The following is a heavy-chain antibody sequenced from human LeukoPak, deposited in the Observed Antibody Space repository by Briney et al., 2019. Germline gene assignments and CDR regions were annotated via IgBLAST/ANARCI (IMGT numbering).Heavy chain of an antibody. D-gene: IGHD2-2*01. V-gene: IGHV1-8*01. CDR2: MNPNSGNT. CDR1: GYTFTIYE. J-gene: IGHJ6*02. Sequence: ASVTVSFKASGYTFTIYEINWVRQATGQGREWMGWMNPNSGNTGYAQKFQGRVTMTRNTSISTAYMELSSLRSEDTAVYYCARGPGYCSSTSCWYYYYGMDVWGQGTTVTVSS. CDR3: ARGPGYCSSTSCWYYYYGMDV.